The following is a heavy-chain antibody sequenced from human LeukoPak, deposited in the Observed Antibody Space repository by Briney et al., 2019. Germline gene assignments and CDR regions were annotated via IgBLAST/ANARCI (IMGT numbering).Heavy chain of an antibody. Sequence: HPGGSLRLSCVGSGVIARSNYMTWVRQAPGKGLEWVSILYHGGSTYYADSVKGRFSISRDNAENTLYLQMNSLRVEDTAVYYCVRGADTGYSSDSWGQGTLVTVSS. CDR1: GVIARSNY. V-gene: IGHV3-66*01. D-gene: IGHD3-9*01. CDR2: LYHGGST. J-gene: IGHJ4*02. CDR3: VRGADTGYSSDS.